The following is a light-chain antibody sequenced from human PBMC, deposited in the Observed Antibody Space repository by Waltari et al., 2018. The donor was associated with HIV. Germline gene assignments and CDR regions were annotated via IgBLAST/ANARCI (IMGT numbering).Light chain of an antibody. CDR2: EVN. CDR3: TSYAGINPVA. J-gene: IGLJ2*01. CDR1: SSDVGRYDY. Sequence: QSALTQPPPASGSPGQSVTISCTGTSSDVGRYDYVSWYQQHPGKAPKLLIYEVNKRPSGVPDRFSGSKSGNTASLTVSGLQAEDEAEYSCTSYAGINPVAFGGGTKLTVL. V-gene: IGLV2-8*01.